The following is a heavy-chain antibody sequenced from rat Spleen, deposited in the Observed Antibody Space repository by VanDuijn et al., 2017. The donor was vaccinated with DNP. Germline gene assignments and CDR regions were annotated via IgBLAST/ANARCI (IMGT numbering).Heavy chain of an antibody. CDR2: ISYFGDNT. CDR3: ATGVYGGYEDWFAY. V-gene: IGHV5-20*01. J-gene: IGHJ3*01. CDR1: GFTFSDYY. D-gene: IGHD1-11*01. Sequence: EVQLVESGGGLVQPGRSLKLSCAASGFTFSDYYMAWVRQAPTKGLELVAYISYFGDNTYSGDSVKGRFTISRDNAKSSLYLQMNSLKSEDTATYYCATGVYGGYEDWFAYWGQGTLVTVSS.